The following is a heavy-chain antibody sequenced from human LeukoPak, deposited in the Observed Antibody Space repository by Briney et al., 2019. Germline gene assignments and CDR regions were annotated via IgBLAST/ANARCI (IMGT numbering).Heavy chain of an antibody. J-gene: IGHJ4*02. D-gene: IGHD3-10*01. V-gene: IGHV3-23*01. CDR2: ISGSGGST. CDR1: GFTFSSYA. Sequence: GGSLRLSCAASGFTFSSYAMSWVRQAPGKGLEWVSAISGSGGSTYYADSVKGRFTISRDNSKNTLFLQMNSLRPEDTAVYYCAKDQGQYGSGTYYSIDCWGQGTLVTVSS. CDR3: AKDQGQYGSGTYYSIDC.